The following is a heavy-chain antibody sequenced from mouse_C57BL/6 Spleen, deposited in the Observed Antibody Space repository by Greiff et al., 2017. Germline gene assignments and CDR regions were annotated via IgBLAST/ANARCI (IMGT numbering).Heavy chain of an antibody. V-gene: IGHV1-82*01. J-gene: IGHJ2*01. CDR1: GYAFSSSW. CDR2: IYPGDGDT. CDR3: ARLELVYFDY. D-gene: IGHD1-3*01. Sequence: QVQLQQSGPELVKPGASVKISCKASGYAFSSSWMNWVKQRPGKGLEWIGRIYPGDGDTNYNGKFKGKATLTADKSSSTAYMQLSSLTSEDSAVYFCARLELVYFDYWGQGTTLTVSS.